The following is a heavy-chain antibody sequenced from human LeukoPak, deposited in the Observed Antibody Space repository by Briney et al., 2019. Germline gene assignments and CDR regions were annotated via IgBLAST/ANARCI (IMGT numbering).Heavy chain of an antibody. CDR1: GGSINAYY. CDR3: ARQPANTAAFDI. Sequence: SETLSLTCTVSGGSINAYYWSWIRQPPGKGLEWIAYVRDNGENNYNPSLKSRVAISVDTANTKISLRLNFVTAADTAIYYCARQPANTAAFDIWGLGTMVTVSS. J-gene: IGHJ3*02. CDR2: VRDNGEN. D-gene: IGHD5-18*01. V-gene: IGHV4-59*08.